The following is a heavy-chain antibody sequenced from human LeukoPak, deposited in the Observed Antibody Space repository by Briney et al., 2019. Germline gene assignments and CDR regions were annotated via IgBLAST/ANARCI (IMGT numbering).Heavy chain of an antibody. Sequence: SETLSLTCAVYGGSFSGYYWSWIRQPPGKGLEWIGEINHSGSTNYNPSLKSRVTISVDTSKNQFSLKLSSVTAADTAVYYCARGEDYDILTGYPNWFDPWGQGTLVTVSS. CDR1: GGSFSGYY. V-gene: IGHV4-34*01. CDR2: INHSGST. J-gene: IGHJ5*02. CDR3: ARGEDYDILTGYPNWFDP. D-gene: IGHD3-9*01.